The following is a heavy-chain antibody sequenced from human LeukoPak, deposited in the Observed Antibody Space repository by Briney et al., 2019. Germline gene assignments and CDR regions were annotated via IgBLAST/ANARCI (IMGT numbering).Heavy chain of an antibody. J-gene: IGHJ3*02. Sequence: PGGSLRLSCAASGFTFSRYAMSWVRQVPGKGLEWVSAIGGSGGYIYYADSVKGRFTISRDDSKNTLYLQVNSLRAEDTAVYYCARDWHDYALLDAFDIWGQGTMVTASS. D-gene: IGHD4/OR15-4a*01. CDR2: IGGSGGYI. CDR3: ARDWHDYALLDAFDI. V-gene: IGHV3-23*01. CDR1: GFTFSRYA.